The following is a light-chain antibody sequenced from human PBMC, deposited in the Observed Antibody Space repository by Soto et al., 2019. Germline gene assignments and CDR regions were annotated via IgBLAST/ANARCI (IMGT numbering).Light chain of an antibody. CDR3: QKYNSAPPIT. Sequence: DIQMTQSPSTLSASVVDRVTITGRASQSISSWLAWYQQKPGKAPKLLIYDASSLESGVPSRFSGSGSGTEFTLAISSLQPDDFTTYYCQKYNSAPPITFGQGTRLEI. CDR2: DAS. J-gene: IGKJ5*01. V-gene: IGKV1-5*01. CDR1: QSISSW.